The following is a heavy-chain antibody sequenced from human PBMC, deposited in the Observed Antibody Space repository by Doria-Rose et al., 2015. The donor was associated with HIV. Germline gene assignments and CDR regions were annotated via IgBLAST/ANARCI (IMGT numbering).Heavy chain of an antibody. Sequence: QVQLVESGPGLVKPSETLSLTCSVTGGSISHYYWSWIRQPPGKGLQYIVDIFYTGSTNYSRSLKSRVSISIDTSKNKFSLRLSSVTAADTAVYYCARVLSGTYDYWGQGTLVAVSS. CDR3: ARVLSGTYDY. CDR2: IFYTGST. J-gene: IGHJ4*02. V-gene: IGHV4-59*01. D-gene: IGHD1-26*01. CDR1: GGSISHYY.